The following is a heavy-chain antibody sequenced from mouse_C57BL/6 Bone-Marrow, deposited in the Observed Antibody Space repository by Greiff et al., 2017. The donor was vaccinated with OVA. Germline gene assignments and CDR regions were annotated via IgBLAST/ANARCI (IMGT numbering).Heavy chain of an antibody. V-gene: IGHV1-81*01. J-gene: IGHJ4*01. CDR2: IYPRSGNT. CDR1: GYTFTSYG. CDR3: ARYYYAMDY. Sequence: VMLVESGAQLARPGASVKLSCKASGYTFTSYGISWVKQRTGQGLEWIGEIYPRSGNTYYNEKFKGKATLTADKSSSTAYMELRSLTSEDSAVYFCARYYYAMDYWGQGTSVTVSS.